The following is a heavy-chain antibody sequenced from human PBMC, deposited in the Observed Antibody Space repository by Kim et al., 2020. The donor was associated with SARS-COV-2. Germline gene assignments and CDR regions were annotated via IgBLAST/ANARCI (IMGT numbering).Heavy chain of an antibody. CDR2: IWYDGSNK. V-gene: IGHV3-33*01. CDR1: GFTFSSYG. D-gene: IGHD6-13*01. CDR3: DRDWGGVSSSCTPLDY. J-gene: IGHJ4*02. Sequence: GGSLRLSCAASGFTFSSYGMHWVRQAPGKGLEWVSVIWYDGSNKYYADSVKGRFTISRDNSKNTLYLQMNSLRAEDTAVYYFDRDWGGVSSSCTPLDYWGQGTLVTVSS.